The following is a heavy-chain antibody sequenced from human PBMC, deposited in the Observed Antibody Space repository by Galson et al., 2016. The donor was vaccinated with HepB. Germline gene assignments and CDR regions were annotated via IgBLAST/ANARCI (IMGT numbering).Heavy chain of an antibody. J-gene: IGHJ4*02. CDR2: ISRSSSYI. CDR1: GFTFSTYS. Sequence: SLRLSCAASGFTFSTYSMNWVRQAPGKGLEWVSSISRSSSYIYYADSLKGRFTISRDNAKNSLYLLMNSLRAEDTALYYCARERCNGGSCYPDQWGQGTLVTVAS. V-gene: IGHV3-21*01. D-gene: IGHD2-15*01. CDR3: ARERCNGGSCYPDQ.